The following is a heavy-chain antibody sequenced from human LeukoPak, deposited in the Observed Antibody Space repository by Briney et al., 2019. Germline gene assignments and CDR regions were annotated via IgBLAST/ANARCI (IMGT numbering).Heavy chain of an antibody. J-gene: IGHJ4*02. V-gene: IGHV4-59*08. Sequence: SETLSLTCTVSGGSISGYYWSWIRQPPGKGLEWIGNIYYSGGNKYNPSPKSRVTISVDTSRNQFSLKLTSVTAADTAVYYCGRHVGKWGSDYWGQGSLVTVSS. D-gene: IGHD7-27*01. CDR3: GRHVGKWGSDY. CDR2: IYYSGGN. CDR1: GGSISGYY.